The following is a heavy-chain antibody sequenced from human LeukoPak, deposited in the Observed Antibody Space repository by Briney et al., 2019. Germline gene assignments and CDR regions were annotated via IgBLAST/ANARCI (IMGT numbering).Heavy chain of an antibody. D-gene: IGHD3-22*01. J-gene: IGHJ4*02. CDR2: ISWNSGSI. CDR1: GFTFDDYA. V-gene: IGHV3-9*01. Sequence: PGGSLRLSCAASGFTFDDYAMHWVRQAPGKGLEWVSGISWNSGSIGYADSVKGRFTISRDNAKNSLYLQMNSLRAENTVLYYCAKDHYYDSSGPFDYWGQGTLVTVSS. CDR3: AKDHYYDSSGPFDY.